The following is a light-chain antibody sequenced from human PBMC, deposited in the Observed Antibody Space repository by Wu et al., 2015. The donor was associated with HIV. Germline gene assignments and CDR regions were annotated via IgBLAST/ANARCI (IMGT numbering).Light chain of an antibody. CDR1: QSVSSY. J-gene: IGKJ3*01. CDR3: QLRSNWPGVT. V-gene: IGKV3-11*01. CDR2: DAS. Sequence: EIVLTQSPATLSLSPGERATLSCRASQSVSSYLAWYQQKPGQAPRLLIYDASNRATGIPARFSGSGSGTDFTLTISRLEPEDFAVYYCQLRSNWPGVTFGPGTKVDI.